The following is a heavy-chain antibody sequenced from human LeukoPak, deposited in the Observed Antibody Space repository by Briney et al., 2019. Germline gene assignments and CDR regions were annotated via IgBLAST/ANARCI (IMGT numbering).Heavy chain of an antibody. D-gene: IGHD6-13*01. CDR1: GFTFSRDW. Sequence: GGSLRLSCAASGFTFSRDWMHWVRQAPGKGLEWVSVIYSGGSTYYADSVKGRFTISRHNSKNTLYLQMNSLRAEDTAVYYCARETTSSWYDYWGQGTLVTVSS. J-gene: IGHJ4*02. CDR2: IYSGGST. CDR3: ARETTSSWYDY. V-gene: IGHV3-53*04.